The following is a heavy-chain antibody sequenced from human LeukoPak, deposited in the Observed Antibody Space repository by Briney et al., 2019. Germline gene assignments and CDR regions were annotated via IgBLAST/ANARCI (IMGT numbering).Heavy chain of an antibody. D-gene: IGHD3-22*01. CDR1: GYTFTSYD. J-gene: IGHJ3*02. CDR2: MNPNSGNT. CDR3: ARGGYYYDSSGYAFDI. V-gene: IGHV1-8*01. Sequence: ASVKVSCKASGYTFTSYDINWVRQATGQGLEWMGWMNPNSGNTGYAQKFQGRVTMTRDTSISTAYMELSRLRSDDTAVYYCARGGYYYDSSGYAFDIWGQGTMVTVSS.